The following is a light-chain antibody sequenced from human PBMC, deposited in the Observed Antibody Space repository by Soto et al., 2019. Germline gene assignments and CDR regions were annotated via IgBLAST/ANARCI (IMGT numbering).Light chain of an antibody. CDR2: DAS. J-gene: IGKJ4*01. V-gene: IGKV3-11*01. Sequence: EIVLTQSPATLSLSPGERATLSCRASQSVGSSLAWYQQKPGQSPRLLIYDASNRATGIPARFSGSGSGTDFTLTISSLEPEDFAVYYCQQRSNWPPTFGGGTKVDIK. CDR3: QQRSNWPPT. CDR1: QSVGSS.